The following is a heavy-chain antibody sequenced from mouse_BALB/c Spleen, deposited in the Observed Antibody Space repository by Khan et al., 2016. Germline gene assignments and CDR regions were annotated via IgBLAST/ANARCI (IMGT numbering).Heavy chain of an antibody. V-gene: IGHV9-3*02. CDR3: AEEYYGSNWFAY. D-gene: IGHD1-1*01. Sequence: QIQLVQSGPELKKPGETVKISCKASGYTFTNYGMNWVKQDPGKGLKWMGWINTNTGEPTYAEEFKGRFAFSLDTSASTAYLQINNLKNEDTATYFCAEEYYGSNWFAYWGQGTLVTVSA. CDR1: GYTFTNYG. J-gene: IGHJ3*01. CDR2: INTNTGEP.